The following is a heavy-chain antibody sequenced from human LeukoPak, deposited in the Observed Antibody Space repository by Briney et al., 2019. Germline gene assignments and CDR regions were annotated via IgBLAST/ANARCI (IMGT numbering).Heavy chain of an antibody. CDR2: ISAYNGNT. J-gene: IGHJ5*02. CDR3: ARGGCSSTSCYQPFDP. V-gene: IGHV1-18*01. CDR1: GYTFTSYG. D-gene: IGHD2-2*01. Sequence: ASVRVSCKASGYTFTSYGISWVRQAPGQGLEWMGWISAYNGNTNYAQKLQGRVTMTTDTSTSTAYMELRSLRSDDTAVYYCARGGCSSTSCYQPFDPWGQGTLVTVSS.